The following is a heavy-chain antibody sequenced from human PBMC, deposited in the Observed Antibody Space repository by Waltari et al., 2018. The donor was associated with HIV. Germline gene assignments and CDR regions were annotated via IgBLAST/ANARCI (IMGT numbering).Heavy chain of an antibody. CDR2: IYPGDSDA. CDR3: ARRKGDYRTAFDI. J-gene: IGHJ3*02. D-gene: IGHD4-17*01. CDR1: GNNFAGYW. Sequence: EEQLVPSGAEVKEPGESVKDTCTGLGNNFAGYWVGWVRQMPGKGLEWMGVIYPGDSDAVYSPSFQGRVIMSTDSSISTVYLQWSSLRASDTAMYYCARRKGDYRTAFDIWGQGTMVTASS. V-gene: IGHV5-51*01.